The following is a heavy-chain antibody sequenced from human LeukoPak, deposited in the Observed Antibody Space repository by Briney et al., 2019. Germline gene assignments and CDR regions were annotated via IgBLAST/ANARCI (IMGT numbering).Heavy chain of an antibody. Sequence: PSVKVYCKASGYTFTGYYMHWVRQAPGQGREWMGWINPNSGGTNYAQKFQGRVTMTRDKSISTAYMELSRLRSDDTAVYYCARDSGTSSGWPYYYYYLDVWGQGTTVTVSS. CDR2: INPNSGGT. V-gene: IGHV1-2*02. J-gene: IGHJ6*03. CDR3: ARDSGTSSGWPYYYYYLDV. D-gene: IGHD6-19*01. CDR1: GYTFTGYY.